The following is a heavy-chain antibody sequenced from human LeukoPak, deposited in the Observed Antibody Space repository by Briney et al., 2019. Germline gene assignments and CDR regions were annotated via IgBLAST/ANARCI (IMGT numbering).Heavy chain of an antibody. CDR3: ARAGSGGWLDFDY. V-gene: IGHV3-48*01. Sequence: GGSLRLSCAASGFTFSSYSMNWVRQAPGKGLEWVSYISSSSSTIYYADSVKGRFTISGDNAENSLYLQMNSLRAEDTAVYYCARAGSGGWLDFDYWGQGTLVTVSS. CDR1: GFTFSSYS. J-gene: IGHJ4*02. CDR2: ISSSSSTI. D-gene: IGHD6-19*01.